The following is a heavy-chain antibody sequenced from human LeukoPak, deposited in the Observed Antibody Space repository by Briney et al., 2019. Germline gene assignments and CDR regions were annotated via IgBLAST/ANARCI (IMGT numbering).Heavy chain of an antibody. V-gene: IGHV3-20*04. D-gene: IGHD3-22*01. J-gene: IGHJ3*02. Sequence: RPGGSLRLSCAASGFTFDDYGMSWVRQAPGKGLEWVSGINWNGGSTGYADSVKGRFTISRDNAKNSLYLQMNSLRAEDTALYYCARAKYYYDSSGDPMGAFDIWGQGTMVTVSS. CDR3: ARAKYYYDSSGDPMGAFDI. CDR1: GFTFDDYG. CDR2: INWNGGST.